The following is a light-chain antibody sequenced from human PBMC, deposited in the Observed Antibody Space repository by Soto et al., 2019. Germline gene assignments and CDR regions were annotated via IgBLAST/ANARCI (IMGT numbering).Light chain of an antibody. Sequence: QSALTQPASMSGSPGQSITISCTGTSGDIGGFDYVSWYQQHPGKAPKLIIYDVSGRPSGVSNRVSGSKSGNTASLTISGLQAEDEADYYCSSYTTRSTTVFGTGTRLTVL. V-gene: IGLV2-14*03. CDR1: SGDIGGFDY. J-gene: IGLJ1*01. CDR3: SSYTTRSTTV. CDR2: DVS.